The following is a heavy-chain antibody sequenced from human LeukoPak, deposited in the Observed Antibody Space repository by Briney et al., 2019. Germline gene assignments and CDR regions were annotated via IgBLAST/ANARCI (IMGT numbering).Heavy chain of an antibody. CDR3: ARLGGPAAVDY. D-gene: IGHD2-2*01. CDR2: MYNSGST. J-gene: IGHJ4*02. CDR1: GASIRSYY. V-gene: IGHV4-59*01. Sequence: PSETLSLTCTVSGASIRSYYWSWIRQPPGRGLEWIGYMYNSGSTYYNPSLKSRVTISGDTSKNQFSLKLTSVTAADTAVYYCARLGGPAAVDYWGQGTLVTVSS.